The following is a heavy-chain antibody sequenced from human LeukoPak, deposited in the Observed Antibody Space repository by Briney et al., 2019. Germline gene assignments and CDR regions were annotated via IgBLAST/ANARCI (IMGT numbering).Heavy chain of an antibody. CDR2: IYYSGTT. J-gene: IGHJ6*02. D-gene: IGHD4-17*01. Sequence: PPETLSLTCTVSGGSISYYYWSWIRQSPGKGLEWIGYIYYSGTTNYNPSLKSRVTISVDTSKNQFSLQLRSVTAADTAVYYCAREDPQTTVPEGMDVWGQGTTVTVSS. CDR1: GGSISYYY. V-gene: IGHV4-59*01. CDR3: AREDPQTTVPEGMDV.